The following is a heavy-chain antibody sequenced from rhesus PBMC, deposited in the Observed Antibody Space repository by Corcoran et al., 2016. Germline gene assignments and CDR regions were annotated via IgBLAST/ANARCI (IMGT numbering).Heavy chain of an antibody. Sequence: EVQLVESGGGLVQPGGSLRLSCAASGFTFSDYYMSWVRQAPGKGLEWVSSISSASSYIYYADAVKGRFTISRDNAKNSLSLQMNSLKTEDTAVYYCTRVWNYNIWTGKRGNSLDVWGRGVLVTVSS. CDR3: TRVWNYNIWTGKRGNSLDV. CDR2: ISSASSYI. D-gene: IGHD3-3*01. CDR1: GFTFSDYY. V-gene: IGHV3S16*01. J-gene: IGHJ5-2*02.